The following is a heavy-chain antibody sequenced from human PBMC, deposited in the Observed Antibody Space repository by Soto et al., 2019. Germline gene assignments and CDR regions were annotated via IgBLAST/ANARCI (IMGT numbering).Heavy chain of an antibody. J-gene: IGHJ4*02. V-gene: IGHV4-34*01. D-gene: IGHD5-12*01. Sequence: PSETLSLTCAVYGGSFSGYYWSWIRQPPGKGLEWIGEINHSGSTNYNPSLKSRVTISVDTSKNQFSLKLSSVTAVDTAVYYCARATSGTGVIIYSGYARYRYFAYWGQGTLDTVSS. CDR3: ARATSGTGVIIYSGYARYRYFAY. CDR1: GGSFSGYY. CDR2: INHSGST.